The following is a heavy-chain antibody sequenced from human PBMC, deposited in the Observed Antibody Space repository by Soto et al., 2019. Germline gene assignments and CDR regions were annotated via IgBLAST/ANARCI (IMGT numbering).Heavy chain of an antibody. CDR2: IYYSGST. Sequence: SETLSLTCTVSGGSISSSSYYWVWIRQPPGKGLEWIGSIYYSGSTYYNPSLKSRVTISVDTSKNQFSLKLSSVTAADTAVYYCARLVGASSPYYYYYGMDVWGQGTTVTVSS. CDR1: GGSISSSSYY. J-gene: IGHJ6*02. D-gene: IGHD1-26*01. CDR3: ARLVGASSPYYYYYGMDV. V-gene: IGHV4-39*01.